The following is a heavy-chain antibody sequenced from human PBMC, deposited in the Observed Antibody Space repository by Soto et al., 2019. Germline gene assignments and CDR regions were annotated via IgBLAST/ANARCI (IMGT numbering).Heavy chain of an antibody. Sequence: GASVKVSCTASGYTFTSYGISWVRQAPGQGLEWMGWISAYNGNTNYAQKLQGRVTMTTDTSTSTAYMELRSLRSDDTAVYYCARARRLGYCISTSCGWFDPWGQGTLVTVSS. D-gene: IGHD2-2*01. J-gene: IGHJ5*02. V-gene: IGHV1-18*01. CDR2: ISAYNGNT. CDR1: GYTFTSYG. CDR3: ARARRLGYCISTSCGWFDP.